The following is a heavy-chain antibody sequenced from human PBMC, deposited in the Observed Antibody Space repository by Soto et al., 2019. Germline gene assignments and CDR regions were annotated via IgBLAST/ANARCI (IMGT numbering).Heavy chain of an antibody. D-gene: IGHD3-3*01. Sequence: QLQLQESGPGLVKPSETLSLTCTVSGGSISSSSYYWGWIRQPPGKGLEWIGSIYYSRSTYYNPSLKSVVTISVDTSKNQFSLKLSSVTAADTAVYYCARQFRRAGVVINNWFDPWGQGTLVTVSS. CDR1: GGSISSSSYY. J-gene: IGHJ5*02. V-gene: IGHV4-39*01. CDR2: IYYSRST. CDR3: ARQFRRAGVVINNWFDP.